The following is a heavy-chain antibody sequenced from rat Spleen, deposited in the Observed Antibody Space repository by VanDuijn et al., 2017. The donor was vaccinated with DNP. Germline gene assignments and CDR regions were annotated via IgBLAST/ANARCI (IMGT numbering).Heavy chain of an antibody. J-gene: IGHJ3*01. V-gene: IGHV5-7*01. D-gene: IGHD1-11*01. Sequence: EVQLVESGGGLVQPGRSLKLSCAVSGFTFSDYYMAWVRQAPAKGLEWVATISFDGSSTYYRDSLKGRFSISRDNAKSTLYLQMDSLRSEDTATYYCASRSLDWFAYWGQGTLVTVSS. CDR1: GFTFSDYY. CDR2: ISFDGSST. CDR3: ASRSLDWFAY.